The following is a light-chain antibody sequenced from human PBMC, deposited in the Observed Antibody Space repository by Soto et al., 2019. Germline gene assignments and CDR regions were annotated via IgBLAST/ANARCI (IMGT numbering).Light chain of an antibody. J-gene: IGKJ4*01. CDR2: EGS. Sequence: EIVLIQSPATLSLSPGERATLSCRGTQSVSGHLAWYQPKPGEAPRLLIYEGSNRATGIPARFSGSGSRTAFNLTTSSLEPQEFAVYYCQQRNNWPLTFGRGTKVEV. CDR1: QSVSGH. V-gene: IGKV3-11*01. CDR3: QQRNNWPLT.